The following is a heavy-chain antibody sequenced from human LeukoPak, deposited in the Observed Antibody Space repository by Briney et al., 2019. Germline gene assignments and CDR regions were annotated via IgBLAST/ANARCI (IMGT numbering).Heavy chain of an antibody. CDR2: IIPIFGTA. CDR1: GGTFSSYA. CDR3: ARATGDYGSGSYLVDYYYGMDV. J-gene: IGHJ6*04. Sequence: GASVKVSRKASGGTFSSYAISWVRQAPGQGLEWMGGIIPIFGTANYAQKFRGRVTITADKSTSTAYMELSSLRSEDTAVYYCARATGDYGSGSYLVDYYYGMDVWGKGTTVTVSS. D-gene: IGHD3-10*01. V-gene: IGHV1-69*06.